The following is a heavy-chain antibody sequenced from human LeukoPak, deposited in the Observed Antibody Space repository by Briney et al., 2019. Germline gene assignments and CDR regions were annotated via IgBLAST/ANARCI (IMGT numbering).Heavy chain of an antibody. CDR1: GFTFSSYA. CDR3: AKGYSRTTASYFDY. CDR2: ISGSGGSA. Sequence: PGRSLRLSRAASGFTFSSYAMSWARQAPSKELEWVSPISGSGGSAHYAESAKGRFTTSRDNSKNTLYLQMNSLTAEDTAVYYCAKGYSRTTASYFDYWGQGILVTVSS. D-gene: IGHD3-10*01. V-gene: IGHV3-23*01. J-gene: IGHJ4*02.